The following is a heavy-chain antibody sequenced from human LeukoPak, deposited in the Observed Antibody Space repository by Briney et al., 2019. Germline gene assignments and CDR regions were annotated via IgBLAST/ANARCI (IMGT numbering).Heavy chain of an antibody. V-gene: IGHV1-24*01. Sequence: ASVKVSCKVSGYTLSDLAVHWVRQAPGKGLEWMGGLDPEDGEAIYAQPLQGRVTMTEDTSTDTAYMELSSLRSEDTAVYYCATRNFGDYGAFDIWGQGTMVTVSS. CDR3: ATRNFGDYGAFDI. CDR2: LDPEDGEA. D-gene: IGHD4-17*01. J-gene: IGHJ3*02. CDR1: GYTLSDLA.